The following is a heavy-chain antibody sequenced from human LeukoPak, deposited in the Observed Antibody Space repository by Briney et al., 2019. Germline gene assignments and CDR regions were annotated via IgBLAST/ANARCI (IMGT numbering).Heavy chain of an antibody. CDR1: GYTFTGYY. CDR2: INPNSGST. D-gene: IGHD3-10*01. J-gene: IGHJ4*02. V-gene: IGHV1-2*02. CDR3: ARVYYYGSGSYEDY. Sequence: GASVKVSCKASGYTFTGYYIHWVRQAPGQGLEWMGWINPNSGSTNYAQKFQGRVTMTRDTSISTAYMELSRLRSDDTAVYYCARVYYYGSGSYEDYWGQGTLVTVSS.